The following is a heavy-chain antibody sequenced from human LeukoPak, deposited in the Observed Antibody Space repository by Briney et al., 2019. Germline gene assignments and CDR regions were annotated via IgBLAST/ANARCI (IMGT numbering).Heavy chain of an antibody. V-gene: IGHV1-8*03. CDR1: GYTFTSYD. J-gene: IGHJ6*03. Sequence: ASVKVSCKASGYTFTSYDINWVRQATGQGLEWMGWMNPNSGNTCYAQKFQGRVTITRNTSISTAYMELSSLRSEDTAVYYCARKGYDFWSGYYSYYYYYYMDVWGKGTTVTVSS. CDR2: MNPNSGNT. D-gene: IGHD3-3*01. CDR3: ARKGYDFWSGYYSYYYYYYMDV.